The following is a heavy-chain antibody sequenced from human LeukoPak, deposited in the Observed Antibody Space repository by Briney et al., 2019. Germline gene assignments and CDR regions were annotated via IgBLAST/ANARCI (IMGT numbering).Heavy chain of an antibody. V-gene: IGHV3-21*01. CDR1: GFTFDDYA. Sequence: GGSLRFSCAASGFTFDDYAMHWVRQAPGKGLEWVSSISSSSSYIYYADSVKGRFTISRDNAKNSLYLQMNSLRAEDTAVYYCARVEDYSNYDWGQGTLVTVSS. J-gene: IGHJ4*02. CDR2: ISSSSSYI. D-gene: IGHD4-11*01. CDR3: ARVEDYSNYD.